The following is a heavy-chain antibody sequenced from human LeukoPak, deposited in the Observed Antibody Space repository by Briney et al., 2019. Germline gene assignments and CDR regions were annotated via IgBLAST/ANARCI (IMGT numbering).Heavy chain of an antibody. D-gene: IGHD3-22*01. Sequence: PGGSLRLSCAASGFTFSSYAMHWVRQAPGKGLEWVAVISYDGSNKYYADSVKGRFTISRDNSKNTLYLQMNSLRAEDTAVYYCARDTYDRSGYYYFDYWGQGTLVTVSS. CDR3: ARDTYDRSGYYYFDY. CDR2: ISYDGSNK. V-gene: IGHV3-30-3*01. CDR1: GFTFSSYA. J-gene: IGHJ4*02.